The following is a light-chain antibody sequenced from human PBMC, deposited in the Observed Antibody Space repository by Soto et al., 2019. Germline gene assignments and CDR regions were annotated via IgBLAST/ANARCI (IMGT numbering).Light chain of an antibody. J-gene: IGKJ1*01. V-gene: IGKV3-11*01. CDR3: QQRYNWPLT. CDR2: DAS. CDR1: QSVSSY. Sequence: EIVLTQSPATLSLSPGERATLSCRASQSVSSYLAWYQQKFGQAPRLLIYDASNRATGIPARFSGSGSATDFTLTISSLEPEDFATYYCQQRYNWPLTFGQGTKVDIK.